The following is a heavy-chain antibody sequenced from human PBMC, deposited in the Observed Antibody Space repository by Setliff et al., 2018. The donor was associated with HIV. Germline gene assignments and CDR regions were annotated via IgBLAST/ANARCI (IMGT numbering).Heavy chain of an antibody. CDR2: ISSSGDSI. CDR3: ATSWRDGYPGDY. V-gene: IGHV3-48*03. J-gene: IGHJ4*02. D-gene: IGHD5-12*01. Sequence: PGGSLRLSCAASGFTFSDYEMNWVRQAPGKGLEWVSYISSSGDSIFYADSVKGRFTISRDNAKNSLSLQMNSLRAEDTAVYYCATSWRDGYPGDYWGQGTLVTVSS. CDR1: GFTFSDYE.